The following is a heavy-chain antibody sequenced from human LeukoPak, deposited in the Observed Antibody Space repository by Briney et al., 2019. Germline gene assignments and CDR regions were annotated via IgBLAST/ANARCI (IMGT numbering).Heavy chain of an antibody. CDR2: IWYDGSNK. J-gene: IGHJ4*02. D-gene: IGHD1-26*01. Sequence: GGSLRLSCAASGFTFSSYGMHWVRQAPGKGLEWVAVIWYDGSNKYYADSVKGRFTISRDNSKNTLYLQMNSLRAEDTAVYYCAKAPGGSYYSRDYFDYWGQGTLVTVSS. CDR1: GFTFSSYG. CDR3: AKAPGGSYYSRDYFDY. V-gene: IGHV3-30*02.